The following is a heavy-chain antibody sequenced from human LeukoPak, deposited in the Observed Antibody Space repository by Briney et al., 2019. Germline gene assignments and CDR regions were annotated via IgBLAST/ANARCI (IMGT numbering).Heavy chain of an antibody. CDR2: IYSGGST. Sequence: PGGSLRLSCAASGFTVSSNYMSWVRQAPGKGLEWVSVIYSGGSTYYADSVKGRFTISRDNSKNTLYLQMNSLRAEDTAVYYCARDSTYYDFWGGYYRDYYGMDVWGQGTTVTVSS. J-gene: IGHJ6*02. D-gene: IGHD3-3*01. V-gene: IGHV3-53*01. CDR1: GFTVSSNY. CDR3: ARDSTYYDFWGGYYRDYYGMDV.